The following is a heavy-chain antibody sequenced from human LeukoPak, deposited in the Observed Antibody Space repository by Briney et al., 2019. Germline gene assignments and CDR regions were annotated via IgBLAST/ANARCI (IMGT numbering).Heavy chain of an antibody. CDR2: IYYSGST. CDR3: ARGPYSYDSSGAFDI. V-gene: IGHV4-39*07. J-gene: IGHJ3*02. D-gene: IGHD3-22*01. CDR1: GGSISSSSYY. Sequence: PSETLSLTCTVSGGSISSSSYYWGWIRQPPGKGLEWIGSIYYSGSTYYNPSLKSRVTISVDTSKNQSSLKLSSVTAADTAVYFCARGPYSYDSSGAFDIWGQGTMVTVSS.